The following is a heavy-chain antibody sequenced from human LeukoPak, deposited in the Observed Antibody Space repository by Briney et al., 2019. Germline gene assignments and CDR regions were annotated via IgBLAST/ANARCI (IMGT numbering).Heavy chain of an antibody. J-gene: IGHJ4*02. CDR2: ISDDGSYK. V-gene: IGHV3-30*18. D-gene: IGHD6-13*01. Sequence: PGGSLRLSCAPSGFTFSSYGMHWVRQAPGKGLEWVAVISDDGSYKYYADSVKGRFTISRDNFKNTLYLQMNSLRAADTAVYYCAKDGYSSSWYSHFDYWGQGTLVTVSS. CDR3: AKDGYSSSWYSHFDY. CDR1: GFTFSSYG.